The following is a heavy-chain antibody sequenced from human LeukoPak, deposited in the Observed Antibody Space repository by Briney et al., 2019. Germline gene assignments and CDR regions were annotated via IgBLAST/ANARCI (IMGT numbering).Heavy chain of an antibody. J-gene: IGHJ4*02. CDR3: ARGRGRQQLVHGPFGY. Sequence: SVKVSCKASVGTFSSYAISWVRQAPGQGLEWMGRIIPILGIANYAQKFQGRVTITADKSTSTAYMELSSLRSEDTAVYYCARGRGRQQLVHGPFGYWGQGTLVTVSS. D-gene: IGHD6-13*01. CDR1: VGTFSSYA. V-gene: IGHV1-69*04. CDR2: IIPILGIA.